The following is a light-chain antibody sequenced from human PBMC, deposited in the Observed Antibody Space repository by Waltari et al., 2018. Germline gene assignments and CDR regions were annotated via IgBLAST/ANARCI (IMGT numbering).Light chain of an antibody. CDR3: GTWDSSLSVWV. CDR1: SSNIGNNY. J-gene: IGLJ3*02. CDR2: DNN. V-gene: IGLV1-51*01. Sequence: QSVLTQPPSVSAAPGQKVTISCSGSSSNIGNNYVSWYQQLPGTAPKPLIYDNNKRPSGIPDRFSGTRSGSSATQVITGLQAGDEADYYCGTWDSSLSVWVFGGGTKLTVL.